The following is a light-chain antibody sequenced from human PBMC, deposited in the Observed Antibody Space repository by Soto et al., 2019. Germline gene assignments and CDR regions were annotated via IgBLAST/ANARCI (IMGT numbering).Light chain of an antibody. V-gene: IGLV2-11*01. CDR3: CAHVGSSTYV. CDR1: SIDVDDY. Sequence: QSVLTQPRSVSGSPGQSVTISCSGTSIDVDDYVSWYQQHPGKAPKVIIYDATERPSGVPDRFSGSKSGNAASLTVSGLPAEEEANYYCCAHVGSSTYVFGSGTKVTVL. J-gene: IGLJ1*01. CDR2: DAT.